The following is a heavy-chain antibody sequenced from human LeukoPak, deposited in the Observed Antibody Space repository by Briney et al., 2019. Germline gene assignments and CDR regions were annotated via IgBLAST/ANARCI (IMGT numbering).Heavy chain of an antibody. CDR1: GFTFSSYS. D-gene: IGHD3/OR15-3a*01. CDR3: ARELDPADPNVDY. J-gene: IGHJ4*02. V-gene: IGHV3-21*01. Sequence: PGGSLRLSCAASGFTFSSYSMNWVRQAPGKGLEWVSSISSSSSYIYYADSVKGRFTISRDNAKNSLYLQMNSLRAEDTAVYYCARELDPADPNVDYWGQGTLVTVSS. CDR2: ISSSSSYI.